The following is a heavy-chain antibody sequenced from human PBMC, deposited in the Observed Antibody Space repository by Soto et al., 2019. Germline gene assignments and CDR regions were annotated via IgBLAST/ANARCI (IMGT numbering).Heavy chain of an antibody. Sequence: SVKVSCKASGGTFSSYAISWVRQAPGQGLEWMGGIIPIFGTANYAQKFQGRVTITADKSTSTAYMELSSLRSEDTAVYYCARGTPDSSGPYYFDYWGQGTLVTVSS. CDR2: IIPIFGTA. CDR1: GGTFSSYA. D-gene: IGHD3-22*01. V-gene: IGHV1-69*06. CDR3: ARGTPDSSGPYYFDY. J-gene: IGHJ4*02.